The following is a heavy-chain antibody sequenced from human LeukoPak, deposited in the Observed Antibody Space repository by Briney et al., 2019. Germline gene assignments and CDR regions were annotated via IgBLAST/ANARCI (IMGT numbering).Heavy chain of an antibody. D-gene: IGHD3-22*01. Sequence: GASVKVSCKASGCTFTGYYMHWVRQAPGQGLEWMGWINPNNGGTNYAQKFQGRVTMTRDTSISTAYMELSRLRSDDTAVYYCAMSHDYYDSSGYYYFDYWGQGTLVTVSS. V-gene: IGHV1-2*02. J-gene: IGHJ4*02. CDR2: INPNNGGT. CDR3: AMSHDYYDSSGYYYFDY. CDR1: GCTFTGYY.